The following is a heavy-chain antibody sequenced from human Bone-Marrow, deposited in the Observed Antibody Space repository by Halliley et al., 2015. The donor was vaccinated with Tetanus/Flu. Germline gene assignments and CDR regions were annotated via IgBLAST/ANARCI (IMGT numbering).Heavy chain of an antibody. V-gene: IGHV3-21*01. CDR2: IPSSRNYL. D-gene: IGHD1-1*01. J-gene: IGHJ4*02. CDR3: ARVWYSGANTPGFDY. Sequence: SIPSSRNYLHYADSVKGRFPVSRDNAKNSLFLQMDSLRAEDTAVYYCARVWYSGANTPGFDYWGQGALVTVSS.